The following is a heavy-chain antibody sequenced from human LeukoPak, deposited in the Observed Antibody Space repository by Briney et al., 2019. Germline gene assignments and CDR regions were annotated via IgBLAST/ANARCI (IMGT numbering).Heavy chain of an antibody. CDR3: TSTNVLRYFDWRMDV. V-gene: IGHV4-30-4*08. CDR1: GGSFSSGDYY. CDR2: FYYSEST. Sequence: SETLSLTCTVSGGSFSSGDYYWSWIRQPPGKGLEWIGYFYYSESTYYNPSRKSRVTISVDTSQNLFSLKLSSVPAADTAVYYWTSTNVLRYFDWRMDVWGKGTTVTVSS. D-gene: IGHD3-9*01. J-gene: IGHJ6*04.